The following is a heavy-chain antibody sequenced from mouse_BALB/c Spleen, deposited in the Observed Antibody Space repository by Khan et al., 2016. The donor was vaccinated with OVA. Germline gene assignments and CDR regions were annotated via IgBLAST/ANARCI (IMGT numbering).Heavy chain of an antibody. D-gene: IGHD2-4*01. V-gene: IGHV3-8*02. J-gene: IGHJ4*01. Sequence: EVQLQESGPSLVKPSQTLSLTCSFTGDSVTSGYWNWLRKFPGNKLEYMGYLNYSGRSYYNPSLKSRISITRDPSKNPYYLQLNYVTTGDTATYYCARRAYDYDFSMDYWSQGTSVTVSS. CDR2: LNYSGRS. CDR1: GDSVTSGY. CDR3: ARRAYDYDFSMDY.